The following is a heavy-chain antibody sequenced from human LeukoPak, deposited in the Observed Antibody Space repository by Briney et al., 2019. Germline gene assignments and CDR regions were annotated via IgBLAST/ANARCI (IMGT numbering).Heavy chain of an antibody. CDR2: INLKSGGT. Sequence: RASVKVSCNVSGYTFTDYYMHWVRQAPGQGLEWMGWINLKSGGTNCAQKLQGWVTTNRDTSTSTAYMEVSSLRSDDTAVYYCARDCYDDYRKWDYWGQGTLVTVSS. CDR1: GYTFTDYY. V-gene: IGHV1-2*04. CDR3: ARDCYDDYRKWDY. J-gene: IGHJ4*02. D-gene: IGHD4-17*01.